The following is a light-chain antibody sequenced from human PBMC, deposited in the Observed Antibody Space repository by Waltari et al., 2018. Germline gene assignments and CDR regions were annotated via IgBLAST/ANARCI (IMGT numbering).Light chain of an antibody. V-gene: IGLV5-45*01. Sequence: QAVLTQPASLSASPGASVSLTCTLRSGINVASYRIYWYQQKPGSPPQYLLRYNSDSDKQQGSGVPSRFSGSKDVSANAGVLVISGLQSEDEADYYCLVWYSGACVFGGGTKLTVL. CDR3: LVWYSGACV. CDR1: SGINVASYR. J-gene: IGLJ3*02. CDR2: YNSDSDK.